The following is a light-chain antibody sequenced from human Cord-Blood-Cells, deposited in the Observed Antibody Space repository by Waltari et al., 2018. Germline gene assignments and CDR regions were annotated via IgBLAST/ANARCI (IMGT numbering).Light chain of an antibody. J-gene: IGKJ2*01. CDR1: QSVSSSY. CDR2: GAS. CDR3: QQYGSAPYT. Sequence: EIALTQSPATLSLSPGERATLSCRASQSVSSSYLAWYQQKPGQAPRLIIYGASSRATGIPDGVSWSGSGTDFTLTIRRLEPEDFAVYYCQQYGSAPYTFGQGTRLEIK. V-gene: IGKV3-20*01.